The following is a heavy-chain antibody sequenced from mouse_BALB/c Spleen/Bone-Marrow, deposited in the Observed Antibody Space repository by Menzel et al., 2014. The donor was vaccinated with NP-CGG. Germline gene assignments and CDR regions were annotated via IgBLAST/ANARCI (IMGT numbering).Heavy chain of an antibody. D-gene: IGHD1-1*01. CDR2: IFPGTGTT. V-gene: IGHV1S132*01. CDR1: GYTFTNYW. CDR3: ERHYYGSSDAMDY. Sequence: QVQLQQSGAELVKPGASVKLSCKTSGYTFTNYWIQWVKQRPGQGLGWIGEIFPGTGTTYYNEKFKGKAKLPLDTSSSTAYMQLSSLTSEDSAVYFCERHYYGSSDAMDYWGQGTSVTVSS. J-gene: IGHJ4*01.